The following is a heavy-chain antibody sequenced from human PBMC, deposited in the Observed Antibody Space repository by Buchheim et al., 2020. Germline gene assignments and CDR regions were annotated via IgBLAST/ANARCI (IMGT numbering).Heavy chain of an antibody. CDR3: ARDRDIVVVPAATVIAVAGMVY. CDR1: GYTFTSYY. V-gene: IGHV1-46*01. Sequence: QVQLVQSGAEVKKPGASVKVSCKASGYTFTSYYMHWVRQDPGQGLEWMGIINPSGCSTSYAKKFQGRVTMTRDTSTSTVYMERSSLRSEDTAVYYWARDRDIVVVPAATVIAVAGMVYWGQGTL. J-gene: IGHJ4*02. D-gene: IGHD2-2*01. CDR2: INPSGCST.